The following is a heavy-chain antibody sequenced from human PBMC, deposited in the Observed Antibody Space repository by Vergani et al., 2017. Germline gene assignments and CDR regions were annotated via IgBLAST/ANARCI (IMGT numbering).Heavy chain of an antibody. CDR3: ARGPLYGDYVDY. V-gene: IGHV3-23*01. D-gene: IGHD4-17*01. CDR2: ISGSGGST. Sequence: EVQLLESGGGLVQPGGSLRLSCAASGFTFSSYAMSWVRQAPGKGLEWVSAISGSGGSTYYADSVKGRFTISRDNSKNTLYLQMNSLRAEDTAVYYCARGPLYGDYVDYWGQGTLVTVSS. J-gene: IGHJ4*02. CDR1: GFTFSSYA.